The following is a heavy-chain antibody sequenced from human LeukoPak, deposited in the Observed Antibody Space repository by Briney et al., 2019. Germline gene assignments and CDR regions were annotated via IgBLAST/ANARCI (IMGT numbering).Heavy chain of an antibody. V-gene: IGHV4-59*02. CDR1: GGSVSGYY. Sequence: SETLSLTCTVSGGSVSGYYWSWIRQPPGKGLEWIGYIYYSGSTNYNPSLKSRVTISVDTSKNHFSLKLTSVTAADTAVYYCAGGIYCSSTSCYYYFDYWGQGTLVTVSS. D-gene: IGHD2-2*01. CDR3: AGGIYCSSTSCYYYFDY. J-gene: IGHJ4*02. CDR2: IYYSGST.